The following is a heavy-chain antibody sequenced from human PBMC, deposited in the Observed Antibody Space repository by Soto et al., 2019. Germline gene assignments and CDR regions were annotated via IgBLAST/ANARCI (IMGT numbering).Heavy chain of an antibody. CDR3: AKGEQWLVL. D-gene: IGHD6-19*01. CDR1: GLTFSSYG. J-gene: IGHJ4*02. V-gene: IGHV3-30*18. Sequence: VGSLRLSCAASGLTFSSYGMHWVRQAPGKGLEWVAVISYDGSNKYYADSVKGRFTISRDNSKNTLYLQMNSLRAEDTAVYYCAKGEQWLVLWGQGTLVTVSS. CDR2: ISYDGSNK.